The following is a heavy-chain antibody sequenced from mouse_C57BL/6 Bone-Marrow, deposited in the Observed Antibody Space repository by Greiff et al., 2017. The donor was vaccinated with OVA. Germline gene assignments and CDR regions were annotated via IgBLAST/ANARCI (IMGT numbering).Heavy chain of an antibody. D-gene: IGHD2-1*01. J-gene: IGHJ1*03. CDR2: INYDGSST. Sequence: EVQWVESEGGLVQPGSSMKLSCTASGFTYSDYYMAWVRQVPEKGLEWVANINYDGSSTYYLDSLKSRFIISRDNAKNILYLQMSSLKSEDTATYYCARGRYYGNSWYFDVWGTGTTVTVSS. CDR3: ARGRYYGNSWYFDV. V-gene: IGHV5-16*01. CDR1: GFTYSDYY.